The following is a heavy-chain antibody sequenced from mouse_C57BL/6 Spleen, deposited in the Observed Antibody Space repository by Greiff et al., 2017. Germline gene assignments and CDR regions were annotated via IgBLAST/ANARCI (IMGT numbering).Heavy chain of an antibody. J-gene: IGHJ4*01. CDR3: VRRGYYGNYYAMDY. CDR1: GFSFNTYA. Sequence: EVQLVESGGGLVQPKGSLKLSCAASGFSFNTYAMNWVRQAPGKGLEWVARIRSKSNNYATYYAESVKDRFTISKDDSESMLYLQMNTLKTEDTAMYYCVRRGYYGNYYAMDYWGQGTSVTVSS. D-gene: IGHD2-1*01. CDR2: IRSKSNNYAT. V-gene: IGHV10-1*01.